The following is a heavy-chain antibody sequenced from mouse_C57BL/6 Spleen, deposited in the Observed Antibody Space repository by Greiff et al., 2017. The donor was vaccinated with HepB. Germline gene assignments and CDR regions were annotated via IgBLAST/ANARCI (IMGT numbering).Heavy chain of an antibody. D-gene: IGHD1-1*01. CDR2: IDPSNSYT. J-gene: IGHJ1*03. CDR3: ARLDYGSSYRYFEV. CDR1: GYTFTSYW. V-gene: IGHV1-69*01. Sequence: VQLQQPGAELVMPGASVKLSCKASGYTFTSYWMHWVKQRPGQGLEWIGEIDPSNSYTNYNQKFKGKSTLTVDKSSSTAYMQLSSLTSEDSAVYYGARLDYGSSYRYFEVWGTGTTVTVSS.